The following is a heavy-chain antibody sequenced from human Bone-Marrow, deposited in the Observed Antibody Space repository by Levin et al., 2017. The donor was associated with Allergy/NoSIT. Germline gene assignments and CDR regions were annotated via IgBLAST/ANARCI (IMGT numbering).Heavy chain of an antibody. J-gene: IGHJ4*02. D-gene: IGHD4-23*01. CDR1: GLSFTNYA. CDR2: ISGSGGST. Sequence: GESLKISCAASGLSFTNYAMGWVRQAPGKGLEWVSAISGSGGSTYYADSVKGRFTVSRDISKNTLFLQMNSLRAEDTAVYYCAKSTTMVLYYFDYWGQGTLVTVSS. V-gene: IGHV3-23*01. CDR3: AKSTTMVLYYFDY.